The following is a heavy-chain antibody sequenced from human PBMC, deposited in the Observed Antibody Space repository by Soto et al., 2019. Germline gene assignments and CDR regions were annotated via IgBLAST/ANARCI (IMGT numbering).Heavy chain of an antibody. J-gene: IGHJ4*02. D-gene: IGHD7-27*01. CDR2: ISGSGAST. Sequence: PGGSLRLSCAASGFTFSNYAMSWVRQAPGKGLQWVSTISGSGASTYYGDSVKGRFTLSRDNSENTLFLQMDSLRAEDTAVYYCAKGDLLTGVAHFDYWGQGTLATVSS. CDR1: GFTFSNYA. V-gene: IGHV3-23*01. CDR3: AKGDLLTGVAHFDY.